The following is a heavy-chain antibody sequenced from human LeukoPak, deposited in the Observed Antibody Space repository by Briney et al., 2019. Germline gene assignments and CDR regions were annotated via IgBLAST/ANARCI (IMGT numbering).Heavy chain of an antibody. Sequence: GESLKISCKGSGYSFTSYWISWVRQMPGKGLEWMGRIDPSDSYTNYSPSFQGHVTISADKSISTAYLQWSSLKASDTAMYYCAYGMVAKVAFDYWGQGTQVTVSS. J-gene: IGHJ4*02. V-gene: IGHV5-10-1*01. CDR1: GYSFTSYW. D-gene: IGHD5-12*01. CDR3: AYGMVAKVAFDY. CDR2: IDPSDSYT.